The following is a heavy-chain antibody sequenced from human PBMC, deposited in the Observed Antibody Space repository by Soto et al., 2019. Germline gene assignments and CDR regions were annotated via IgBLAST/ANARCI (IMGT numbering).Heavy chain of an antibody. D-gene: IGHD6-13*01. CDR3: ARGRTMGYSSSWYYCC. V-gene: IGHV1-2*02. Sequence: ASVKVSCKASGYTFTGYYMHWVRQAPGQGLEWMGWINPNSGGTNYAQKFQGRVTMTRDTSISTAYMELSRLRSDDTAVYYCARGRTMGYSSSWYYCCWGQGTLVTVSS. CDR2: INPNSGGT. J-gene: IGHJ4*02. CDR1: GYTFTGYY.